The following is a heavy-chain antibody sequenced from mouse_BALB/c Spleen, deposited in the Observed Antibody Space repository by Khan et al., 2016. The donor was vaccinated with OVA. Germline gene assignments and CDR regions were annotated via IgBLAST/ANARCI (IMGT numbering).Heavy chain of an antibody. Sequence: VQLKQSGPELMKPGASVKISCKASGYSFTSYYIHWLMQSHGKSLEWIGYIDPFSGGPTYNQKFKGKATLTVDKSSSTAYIHLRNLTSEDSAVYYCTRHDYVAWFTYWGQGTLVTVSA. CDR3: TRHDYVAWFTY. V-gene: IGHV1-31*01. J-gene: IGHJ3*01. CDR1: GYSFTSYY. D-gene: IGHD2-4*01. CDR2: IDPFSGGP.